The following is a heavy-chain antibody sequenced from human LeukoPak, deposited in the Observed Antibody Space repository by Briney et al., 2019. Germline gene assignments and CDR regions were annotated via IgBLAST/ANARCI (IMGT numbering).Heavy chain of an antibody. CDR3: ARETLTTSRWFDP. D-gene: IGHD4-17*01. CDR1: GGSISSGDYY. Sequence: PSETLSLTCTVSGGSISSGDYYWSWIRQPPGKGLEWIGYIYYSGSTYYIPSLKSRVTISVDTSKNQFSLKLSSVTAADTAVYYCARETLTTSRWFDPWGQGTLVTVSS. J-gene: IGHJ5*02. V-gene: IGHV4-30-4*01. CDR2: IYYSGST.